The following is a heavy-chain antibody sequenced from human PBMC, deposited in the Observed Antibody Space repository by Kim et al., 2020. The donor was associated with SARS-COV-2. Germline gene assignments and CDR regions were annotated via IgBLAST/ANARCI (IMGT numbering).Heavy chain of an antibody. CDR1: GGSFSGYY. Sequence: SVTLSLTCAVYGGSFSGYYWSWIRQPPGKGLEWIGEINHSGSTNYNPSLKSRVTISVDTSKNQFSLKLSSVTAADTAVYYCARGSPRGYSYALDYWGQGTLVTVSS. CDR2: INHSGST. D-gene: IGHD5-18*01. J-gene: IGHJ4*02. CDR3: ARGSPRGYSYALDY. V-gene: IGHV4-34*01.